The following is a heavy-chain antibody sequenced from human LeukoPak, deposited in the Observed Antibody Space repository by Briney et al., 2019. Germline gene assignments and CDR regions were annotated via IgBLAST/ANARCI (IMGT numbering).Heavy chain of an antibody. CDR3: AKGGGYSYGTSGIFDY. CDR1: GFTFSSYG. Sequence: PGRSLRLSCAASGFTFSSYGMHWVRQAPGKGLEWVAVIWYDGSNKYYADSVKGRFTISRDNSKNTLYLQMNSLRAEDTAVYYCAKGGGYSYGTSGIFDYWGQGTLVTVSS. D-gene: IGHD5-18*01. J-gene: IGHJ4*02. CDR2: IWYDGSNK. V-gene: IGHV3-33*06.